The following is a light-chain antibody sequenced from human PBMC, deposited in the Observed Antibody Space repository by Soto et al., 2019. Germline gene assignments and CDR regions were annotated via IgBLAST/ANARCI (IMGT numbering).Light chain of an antibody. CDR2: DND. CDR3: GTWEIRLSGWV. J-gene: IGLJ3*02. V-gene: IGLV1-51*01. Sequence: QSVLTQPPSVSAAPGQKFTISCSGSSSNIGKNYVSWFQQLPGTAPKLLIYDNDKRPSGISDRFSGSKSGTSATLGITGLQTGDQADYYCGTWEIRLSGWVFGGGTKLTVL. CDR1: SSNIGKNY.